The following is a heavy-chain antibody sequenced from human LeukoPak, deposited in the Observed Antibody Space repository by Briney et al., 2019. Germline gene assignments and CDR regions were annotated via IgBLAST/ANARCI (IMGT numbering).Heavy chain of an antibody. J-gene: IGHJ4*02. CDR2: INPNSGGT. D-gene: IGHD1-26*01. V-gene: IGHV1-2*02. Sequence: ASVKVSCKTSGYTFTGYYIHWVRQAPGQGLEWMGWINPNSGGTNYAQKFQGRVTMTRDTSISTAYMELSRLRSDDTAVYYCARTSGSYYVFDYWGQGTLVTVSS. CDR1: GYTFTGYY. CDR3: ARTSGSYYVFDY.